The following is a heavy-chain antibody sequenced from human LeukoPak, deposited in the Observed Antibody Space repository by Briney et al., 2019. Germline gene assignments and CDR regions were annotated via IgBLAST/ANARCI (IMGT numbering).Heavy chain of an antibody. J-gene: IGHJ4*02. D-gene: IGHD5-24*01. CDR3: ARPRRDGYNWPIDY. V-gene: IGHV3-7*01. CDR1: GFIFSNYG. CDR2: IKQDGSEK. Sequence: GGSLRLSCAGSGFIFSNYGIHWVRQAPGKGLEWVANIKQDGSEKYYVDSVKGRFTISRDNAKNSLYLQMNSLRAEDTAVYYCARPRRDGYNWPIDYWGQGTLVTVSS.